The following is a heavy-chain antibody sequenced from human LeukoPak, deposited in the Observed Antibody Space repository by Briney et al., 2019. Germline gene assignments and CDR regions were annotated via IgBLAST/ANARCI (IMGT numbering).Heavy chain of an antibody. CDR2: IYYSGST. J-gene: IGHJ5*02. Sequence: PSETLSLTCTVSGGSISSYYWSWIRQPSGKGLEWIGYIYYSGSTNYNPSLKSRVTISVDTSKNQFSLKLSSVTAADTAVYYCARGDWGSSWYPNWFDPWGQGTLVTVSS. CDR3: ARGDWGSSWYPNWFDP. V-gene: IGHV4-59*01. CDR1: GGSISSYY. D-gene: IGHD6-13*01.